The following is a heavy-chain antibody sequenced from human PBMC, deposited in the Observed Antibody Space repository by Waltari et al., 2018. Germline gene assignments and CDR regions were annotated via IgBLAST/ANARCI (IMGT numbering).Heavy chain of an antibody. J-gene: IGHJ4*02. CDR1: GGSLSSSSNYY. V-gene: IGHV4-39*01. CDR3: ARRAWGSGWSY. D-gene: IGHD6-19*01. CDR2: IYYNGST. Sequence: QLQLQESGPGLVQPSETLSLTCTVSGGSLSSSSNYYWGWIRQPPGKGLEWIGSIYYNGSTYYNPSLKSRVTISVDTSKNQFSLKLSSVTAADTVVYYCARRAWGSGWSYWGQGTLVAVSS.